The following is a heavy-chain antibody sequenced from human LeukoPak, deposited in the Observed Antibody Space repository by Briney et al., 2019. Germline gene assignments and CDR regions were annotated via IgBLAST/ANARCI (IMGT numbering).Heavy chain of an antibody. J-gene: IGHJ5*02. CDR2: IYYSGST. CDR3: ARGRRFLDVIGFDP. CDR1: GGSISSYY. Sequence: PSETLSLTCTVSGGSISSYYWSWIRQPPGKGLEWIGYIYYSGSTNYNPSLKSRVTISVDTSKNQFSLKLSSVTTADTAVYYCARGRRFLDVIGFDPWGQGTLVTVSS. D-gene: IGHD3-3*01. V-gene: IGHV4-59*01.